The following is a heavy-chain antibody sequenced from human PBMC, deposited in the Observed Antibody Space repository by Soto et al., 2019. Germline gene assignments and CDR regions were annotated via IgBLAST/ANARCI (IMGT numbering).Heavy chain of an antibody. CDR2: ISGSGGST. Sequence: PGGSLRLSCAASGFTFSSSAMSWVRQAPGKGLEWVSAISGSGGSTYYADSVKGRFTISRDNSKNTLYLQMNSLRAEDTAVYYCAKRLHYGQNYYYYYGMDVWGQGTTVTVSS. CDR3: AKRLHYGQNYYYYYGMDV. J-gene: IGHJ6*02. V-gene: IGHV3-23*01. D-gene: IGHD3-10*01. CDR1: GFTFSSSA.